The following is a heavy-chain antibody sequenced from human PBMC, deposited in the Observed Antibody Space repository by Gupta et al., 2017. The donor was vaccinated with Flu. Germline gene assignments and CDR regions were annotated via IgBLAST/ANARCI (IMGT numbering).Heavy chain of an antibody. CDR3: ARGMGPPIGYCSALTCYTEIAFDF. D-gene: IGHD2-15*01. Sequence: QVHLLESGPGLVKPSQTLSLTCTVSGDSISSGGYYWSWIRQHPGKGLEWIGLIYDSGSTYFSLSVKSRIVISLDTSKNQFSLRLTSVTAADTAVYYCARGMGPPIGYCSALTCYTEIAFDFWGQGTMVTVSS. V-gene: IGHV4-31*03. CDR2: IYDSGST. CDR1: GDSISSGGYY. J-gene: IGHJ3*01.